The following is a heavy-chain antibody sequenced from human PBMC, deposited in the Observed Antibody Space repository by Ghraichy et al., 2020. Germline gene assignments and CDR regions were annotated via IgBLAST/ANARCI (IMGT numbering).Heavy chain of an antibody. D-gene: IGHD3-22*01. Sequence: GGSLRLSCAASVLTFSNDPMNWVRQAPGKGLEWVSYISADSGAIYYADSVKGRFTISRDNAQNSLYLQMNSLRDEDTAVYYCARQRRARSSGWDWGQGTLVTVSP. CDR1: VLTFSNDP. CDR2: ISADSGAI. V-gene: IGHV3-48*02. CDR3: ARQRRARSSGWD. J-gene: IGHJ1*01.